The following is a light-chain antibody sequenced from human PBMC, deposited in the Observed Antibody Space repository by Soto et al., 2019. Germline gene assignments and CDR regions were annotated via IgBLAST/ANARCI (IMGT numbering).Light chain of an antibody. J-gene: IGKJ1*01. V-gene: IGKV3-15*01. Sequence: EIVMTQSPATLSLSPGERATLSCRASQSVSSNLAWYQQKPGQAPRLLISDASTRATGIPDRFSGSGSGTEFTLTTTSLQSEDFAAYFWQQFNVLFLTFGAGTNVEIK. CDR1: QSVSSN. CDR3: QQFNVLFLT. CDR2: DAS.